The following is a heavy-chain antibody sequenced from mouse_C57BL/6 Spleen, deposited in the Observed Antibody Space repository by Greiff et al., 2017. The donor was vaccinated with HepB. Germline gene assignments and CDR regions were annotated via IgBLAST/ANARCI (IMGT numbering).Heavy chain of an antibody. J-gene: IGHJ2*01. D-gene: IGHD3-3*01. V-gene: IGHV1-69*01. Sequence: VQLQQPGAELVMPGASVKLSCKASGYTFTSYWLHWVKQRPGQGLEWIGEIDPSDSYTNYNQKFKGTSTLTVAKSSSTAYMQLSSLTSEDSAVYYWARRGTGYYFDYWGQGTTLTVSS. CDR1: GYTFTSYW. CDR2: IDPSDSYT. CDR3: ARRGTGYYFDY.